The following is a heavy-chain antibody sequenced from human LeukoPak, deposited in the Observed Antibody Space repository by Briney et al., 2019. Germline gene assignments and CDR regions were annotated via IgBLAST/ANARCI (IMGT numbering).Heavy chain of an antibody. J-gene: IGHJ4*02. Sequence: PGGSLRLSCAASGFTLSSYAMSWVRQPPGKGLEWIGEINHSGSTNYNPSLKSRVTISVDTSKNQFSLKLSSVTAADTAVYYCARRSYNSPFRYWGQGTLVTVSS. D-gene: IGHD5-24*01. CDR1: GFTLSSYA. CDR3: ARRSYNSPFRY. V-gene: IGHV4-34*01. CDR2: INHSGST.